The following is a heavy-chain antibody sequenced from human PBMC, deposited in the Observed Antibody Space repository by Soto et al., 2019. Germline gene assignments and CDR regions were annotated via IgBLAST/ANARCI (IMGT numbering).Heavy chain of an antibody. J-gene: IGHJ5*02. CDR2: TYYRSKWYN. D-gene: IGHD2-2*01. CDR3: ARVRRYCSSTSCYSGGDWFDP. Sequence: SETLSLTCAISGDSVSSNSAAWNWIRQSPSRGLEWLGRTYYRSKWYNDYAVSVKSRITINPDTSKNQFSLQLNSVTPEDTAVYYCARVRRYCSSTSCYSGGDWFDPWGQGTLVTVSS. CDR1: GDSVSSNSAA. V-gene: IGHV6-1*01.